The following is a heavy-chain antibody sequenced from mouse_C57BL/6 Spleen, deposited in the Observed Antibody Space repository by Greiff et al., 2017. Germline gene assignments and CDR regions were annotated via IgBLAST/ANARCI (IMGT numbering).Heavy chain of an antibody. CDR3: ARMVGGYYPFAD. D-gene: IGHD2-3*01. V-gene: IGHV1-52*01. J-gene: IGHJ3*01. CDR2: IDPSDSET. CDR1: GYTFTSYW. Sequence: QVQLQQPGAELVRPGSSVKLSCKASGYTFTSYWMHWVKQRPIQGLEWIGNIDPSDSETHYNQKFKDKATLTVDKSSSTAYMQLSSLTSEDSAVYYCARMVGGYYPFADWGQGTLVTVSA.